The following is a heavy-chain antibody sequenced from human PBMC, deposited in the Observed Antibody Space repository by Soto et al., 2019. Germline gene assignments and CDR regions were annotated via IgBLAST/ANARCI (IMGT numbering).Heavy chain of an antibody. Sequence: SETLSLTCAVYGESFSGYYWSWIRQPPGKGLEWIGEINHSGSTNYNPSLKSRVTISVDTSKNQFSLKLSSVTAADTAVYYCAKVPPRPYCSSVSCPFDYWGQGTLVTVSS. CDR3: AKVPPRPYCSSVSCPFDY. CDR1: GESFSGYY. V-gene: IGHV4-34*01. D-gene: IGHD2-2*01. J-gene: IGHJ4*02. CDR2: INHSGST.